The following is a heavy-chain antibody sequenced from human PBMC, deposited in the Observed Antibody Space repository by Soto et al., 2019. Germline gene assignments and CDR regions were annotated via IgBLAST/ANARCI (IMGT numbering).Heavy chain of an antibody. CDR1: GYTFTSYA. V-gene: IGHV1-8*01. CDR3: ARLRDYYYMDV. J-gene: IGHJ6*03. Sequence: GASVKVSCKASGYTFTSYAIYWVRQATGQGLEWMGWMNPNSGNTGYAQKFQGRVTMTRNTSISTAYMELSSLRSEDTAVYYCARLRDYYYMDVWGKGTTVTVSS. CDR2: MNPNSGNT.